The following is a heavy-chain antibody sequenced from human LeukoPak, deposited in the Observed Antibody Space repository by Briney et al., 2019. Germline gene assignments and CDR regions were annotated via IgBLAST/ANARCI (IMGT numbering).Heavy chain of an antibody. CDR3: ATARTFFGVVISWFDP. D-gene: IGHD3-3*01. J-gene: IGHJ5*02. V-gene: IGHV1-18*01. CDR2: ISAYNGNT. CDR1: GYTFTSYG. Sequence: ASVKVSCKASGYTFTSYGISWVRQAPGQGLEWMGWISAYNGNTNYAQKLQGRVTMTTDTSTSTAYMELRSLRSDDTAVYYCATARTFFGVVISWFDPWGQGTLVTVSS.